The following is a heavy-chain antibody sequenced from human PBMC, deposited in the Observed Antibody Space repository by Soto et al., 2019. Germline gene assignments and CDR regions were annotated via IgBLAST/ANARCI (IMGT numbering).Heavy chain of an antibody. J-gene: IGHJ5*01. D-gene: IGHD3-10*01. V-gene: IGHV4-31*03. CDR1: GGSISTGGYY. Sequence: SETLSLTCTVSGGSISTGGYYWSWIRQLPEKGLEWIGYIYNTGTTYYNPSLKSRLTMSIDTSKNHFSLELSSVTAADTAVYYCARDYHGSGSYKWFDSWGQGTLVTVSS. CDR2: IYNTGTT. CDR3: ARDYHGSGSYKWFDS.